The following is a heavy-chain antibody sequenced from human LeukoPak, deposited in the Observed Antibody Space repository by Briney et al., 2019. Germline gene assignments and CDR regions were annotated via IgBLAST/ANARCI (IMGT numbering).Heavy chain of an antibody. J-gene: IGHJ5*02. CDR1: GFTFSSYA. Sequence: PGGSLRLSCAASGFTFSSYAMHWVRQAPGKGLEWVAVISYDGSNKYYADSVKGRFTISRDNSKNTLYLQMNSPRAEDTAVYYCARALRSQWNRGFDPWGQGTLVTVSS. CDR3: ARALRSQWNRGFDP. CDR2: ISYDGSNK. V-gene: IGHV3-30-3*01. D-gene: IGHD6-19*01.